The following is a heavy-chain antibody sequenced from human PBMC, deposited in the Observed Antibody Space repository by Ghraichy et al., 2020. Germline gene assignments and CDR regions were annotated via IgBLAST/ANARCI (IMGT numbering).Heavy chain of an antibody. CDR1: GFTLRKYG. CDR2: ISYDGSKK. Sequence: GGSLRLSCAVSGFTLRKYGMHWARQAPGKGLEWVALISYDGSKKFYADSVKGRFTISRDNSKNALYLQIDSLRAEDTAVYYCARDYDTSGFYNPTYYYYAMDVWGQGTTVTVSS. CDR3: ARDYDTSGFYNPTYYYYAMDV. V-gene: IGHV3-30*03. D-gene: IGHD3-22*01. J-gene: IGHJ6*02.